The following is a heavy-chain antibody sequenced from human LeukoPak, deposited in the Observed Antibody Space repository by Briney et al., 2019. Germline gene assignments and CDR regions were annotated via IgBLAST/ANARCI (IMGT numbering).Heavy chain of an antibody. CDR3: AKEGALITMIVVAIQYYFDY. CDR2: ISGSGGST. J-gene: IGHJ4*02. Sequence: GGSLRLSCAASGFTFSSYAMSWVRQAPGKGLEWVSAISGSGGSTYYADSVKGRFTISRDNSKNTLYLQMNSLRAEDTAVYYCAKEGALITMIVVAIQYYFDYWGQGTLVTVSS. CDR1: GFTFSSYA. V-gene: IGHV3-23*01. D-gene: IGHD3-22*01.